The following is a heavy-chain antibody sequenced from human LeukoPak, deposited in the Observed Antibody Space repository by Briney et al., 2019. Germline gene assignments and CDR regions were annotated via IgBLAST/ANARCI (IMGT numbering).Heavy chain of an antibody. CDR2: ISGSGGST. CDR1: GFTFSSYA. CDR3: AKDAKVLYYDSSGYYGPKYFDY. Sequence: GGSLRLSCAASGFTFSSYAMSWVRQAPGKGLEWVSAISGSGGSTYYADSVKGRFTISRDNSKNTLYLQMNRLRAEDTAVYYCAKDAKVLYYDSSGYYGPKYFDYWGQGTLVTVSS. D-gene: IGHD3-22*01. J-gene: IGHJ4*02. V-gene: IGHV3-23*01.